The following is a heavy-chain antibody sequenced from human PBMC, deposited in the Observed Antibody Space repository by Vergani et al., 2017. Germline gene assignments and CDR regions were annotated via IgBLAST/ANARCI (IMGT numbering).Heavy chain of an antibody. CDR3: ARDWSGWELRGAANWYFDL. D-gene: IGHD1-26*01. Sequence: QLQLQESGPGLVKPSQTLSLTCTVSGGSISSGSYYWSWIRQPAGKGLEWIGRIYTSGSTNYNPSLQSRVTIAVDTSKNQFSLKLSSVTAADPAVYYCARDWSGWELRGAANWYFDLWGRGTLVTVSS. CDR1: GGSISSGSYY. V-gene: IGHV4-61*02. J-gene: IGHJ2*01. CDR2: IYTSGST.